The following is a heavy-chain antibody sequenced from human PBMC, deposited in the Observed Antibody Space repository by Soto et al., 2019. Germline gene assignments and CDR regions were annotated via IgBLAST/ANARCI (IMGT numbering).Heavy chain of an antibody. V-gene: IGHV1-8*01. Sequence: QVQLVQSGXXXXXPGASVKVSCKASGYTFTSYDINWVRQATGQGLEWMGWMNPNSGNTGYAQKFQGRVTMTRNTSRSTAYMELSSLKSEDTAVYYCARSLKVGATDYWGQGTLVTVSS. J-gene: IGHJ4*02. D-gene: IGHD1-26*01. CDR3: ARSLKVGATDY. CDR2: MNPNSGNT. CDR1: GYTFTSYD.